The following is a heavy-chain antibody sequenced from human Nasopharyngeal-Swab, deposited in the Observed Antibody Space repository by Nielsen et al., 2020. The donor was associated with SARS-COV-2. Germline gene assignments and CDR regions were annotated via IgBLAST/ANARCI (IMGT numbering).Heavy chain of an antibody. V-gene: IGHV4-39*01. Sequence: SETLSLTCTVSGGSISSSSYYWGWIRQPPGKGLGWIGSIYYSGSTYYNPSLKSRVTISVDTSKNQFSLKLSSVTAADTAVYYCAATSVLRFLEWLNNWFDPWGQGTLVTVSS. CDR2: IYYSGST. J-gene: IGHJ5*02. D-gene: IGHD3-3*01. CDR1: GGSISSSSYY. CDR3: AATSVLRFLEWLNNWFDP.